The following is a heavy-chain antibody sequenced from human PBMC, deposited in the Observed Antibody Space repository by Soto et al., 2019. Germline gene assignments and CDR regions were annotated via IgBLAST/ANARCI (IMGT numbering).Heavy chain of an antibody. J-gene: IGHJ6*02. V-gene: IGHV4-59*01. CDR1: GGSISSYY. D-gene: IGHD5-18*01. CDR2: IYYSGST. CDR3: AREGPNTAMADGYYYGMDV. Sequence: QVQLQESGPGLVKPSETLSLTCTVSGGSISSYYWSWIRQPPGKGLEWIGYIYYSGSTNYNPSLTSRVTISVDTSKNQFSLKLSSVTAADTAVYYCAREGPNTAMADGYYYGMDVWGQGTTVTVSS.